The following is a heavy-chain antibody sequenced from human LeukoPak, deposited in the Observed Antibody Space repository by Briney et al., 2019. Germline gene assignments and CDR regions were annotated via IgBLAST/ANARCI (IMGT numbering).Heavy chain of an antibody. Sequence: ETLSLTCAVYGGSFSGYYWSWIRQPPGKGLEWIGEINHSGSTIYNPSLKSRVTISVDTSKNQFSLKLSSVTAADTAVYYCARGSGGVVPAVTPDYYMDVWGKGTTVTVSS. CDR2: INHSGST. CDR1: GGSFSGYY. CDR3: ARGSGGVVPAVTPDYYMDV. J-gene: IGHJ6*03. D-gene: IGHD2-2*01. V-gene: IGHV4-34*01.